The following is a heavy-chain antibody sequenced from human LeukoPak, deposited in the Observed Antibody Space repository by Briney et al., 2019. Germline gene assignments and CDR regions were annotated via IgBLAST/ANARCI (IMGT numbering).Heavy chain of an antibody. V-gene: IGHV1-2*02. D-gene: IGHD5-12*01. CDR1: GYTFTGYY. CDR2: INPNSGGT. Sequence: ASVKVSCMASGYTFTGYYMHLVRQAPGQGLEWMGWINPNSGGTNYAQKFQGRVTMTRDTSISTAYMELSRLRSDDTAVYYCAAEYSGYVNWFDPWGQGTLVTVSS. J-gene: IGHJ5*02. CDR3: AAEYSGYVNWFDP.